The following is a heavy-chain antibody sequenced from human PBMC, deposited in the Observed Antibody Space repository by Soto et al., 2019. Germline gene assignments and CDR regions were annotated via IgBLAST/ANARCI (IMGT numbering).Heavy chain of an antibody. J-gene: IGHJ6*02. D-gene: IGHD3-22*01. CDR3: AKNWLTVYYYYGMDV. CDR2: SSGSGGST. V-gene: IGHV3-23*01. CDR1: GFTFSSYA. Sequence: VQLLESGGGLVQPGGSLRLSCAASGFTFSSYAMSWVRQAPGKGLEWVSASSGSGGSTYYADSVTGRFTSSRDNSKNTLYLQMNSLRAEDTAVYYCAKNWLTVYYYYGMDVWGQGTTVTVSS.